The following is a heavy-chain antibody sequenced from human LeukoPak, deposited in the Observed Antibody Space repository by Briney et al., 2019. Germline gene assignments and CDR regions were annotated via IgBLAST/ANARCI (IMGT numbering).Heavy chain of an antibody. J-gene: IGHJ5*02. V-gene: IGHV1-69*05. CDR1: GGTSSSYA. CDR2: IIPIFGTA. D-gene: IGHD2-2*01. CDR3: ALCQRDGTWHGLDP. Sequence: VASVKVSCKASGGTSSSYAISWVRQAPGQGLEWMGGIIPIFGTANYAQKFQGRVTITTDESTSTAYMELSSLRSEDTAVYYCALCQRDGTWHGLDPWGQGTLVTVSS.